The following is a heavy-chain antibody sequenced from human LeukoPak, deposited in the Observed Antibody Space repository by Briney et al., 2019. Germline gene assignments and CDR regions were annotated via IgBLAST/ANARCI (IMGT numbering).Heavy chain of an antibody. CDR1: GFTFSSYA. CDR3: AKQGRQQLPHS. D-gene: IGHD6-13*01. Sequence: GGSLRLSCAASGFTFSSYAMHWVRQAPGKGLEWVAVISYDGSNKYYADSVKGRFTISRDNSKNTLYLQMNSLRAEDTAVYYCAKQGRQQLPHSWGQGTLVTVSS. V-gene: IGHV3-30-3*02. CDR2: ISYDGSNK. J-gene: IGHJ4*02.